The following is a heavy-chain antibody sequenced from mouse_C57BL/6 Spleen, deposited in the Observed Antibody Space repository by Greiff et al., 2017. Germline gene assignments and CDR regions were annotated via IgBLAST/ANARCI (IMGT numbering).Heavy chain of an antibody. D-gene: IGHD1-1*01. J-gene: IGHJ2*01. CDR3: AREGTTVADY. Sequence: VQLQQSGPELVKPGASVKISCTASGYAFSSSWMNWVKQRPGKGLEWIGRIYPGDGDTNYNGKFKGKATLTADKSSSTAYLQLSSLTSEDSAVYFCAREGTTVADYWGQGTTLTVSS. CDR2: IYPGDGDT. CDR1: GYAFSSSW. V-gene: IGHV1-82*01.